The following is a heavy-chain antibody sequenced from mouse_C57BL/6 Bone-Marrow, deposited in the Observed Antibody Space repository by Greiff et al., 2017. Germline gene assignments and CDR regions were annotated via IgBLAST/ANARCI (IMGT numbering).Heavy chain of an antibody. V-gene: IGHV1-56*01. CDR1: GYTFTSHW. CDR3: ARERFWLRGAMDY. J-gene: IGHJ4*01. CDR2: IFPGSGST. D-gene: IGHD2-2*01. Sequence: QVQLQQSGPELVRPGASVKISCKAPGYTFTSHWMQWVRQRPGQGLEWIGEIFPGSGSTYYTEKFKGKATLTVDPSSSTAYMQLSSLTSEDSAVYCCARERFWLRGAMDYWGQGTSVTVSS.